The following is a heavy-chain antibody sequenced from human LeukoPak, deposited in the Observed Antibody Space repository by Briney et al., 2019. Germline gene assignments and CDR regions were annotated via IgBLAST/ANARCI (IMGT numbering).Heavy chain of an antibody. D-gene: IGHD3-22*01. CDR3: ARHYYDSSGPRHPFDY. CDR1: GGSISSGGYY. V-gene: IGHV4-31*03. Sequence: SETLSLTCTVSGGSISSGGYYWSWIRQHPGKGLEWIGYIYYSGSTYYNPSLKSRVTISVDTSKNQFSLKLSSVTAADTAAYYCARHYYDSSGPRHPFDYWGQGTLVTVSS. J-gene: IGHJ4*02. CDR2: IYYSGST.